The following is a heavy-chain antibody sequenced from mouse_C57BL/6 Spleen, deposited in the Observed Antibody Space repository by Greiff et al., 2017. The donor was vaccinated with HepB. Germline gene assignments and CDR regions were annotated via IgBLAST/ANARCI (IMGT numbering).Heavy chain of an antibody. CDR3: ANDYERWFAY. D-gene: IGHD2-4*01. CDR1: GFTFSSYG. Sequence: EVQVVESGGDLVKPGGSLKLSCAASGFTFSSYGMSWVRQTPDKRLEWVATISSGGSYTYYPDSVKGRFTISRDNAKNTLYLQMSSLKSEDTAMYYCANDYERWFAYWGQGTLVTVSA. J-gene: IGHJ3*01. CDR2: ISSGGSYT. V-gene: IGHV5-6*01.